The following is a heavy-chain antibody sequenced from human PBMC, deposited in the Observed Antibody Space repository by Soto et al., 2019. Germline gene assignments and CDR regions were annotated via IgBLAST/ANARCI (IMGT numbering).Heavy chain of an antibody. CDR3: GTLLSTTSPDV. J-gene: IGHJ6*02. V-gene: IGHV6-1*01. D-gene: IGHD2-2*01. CDR2: TYYRCKWYN. Sequence: SQTHSLTCAISGASVSSKSASWSWVRQSPSRGLGWLGRTYYRCKWYNDYAVSVKSRITINPDTSKNQFSLQLNSVTPEDTAVYYCGTLLSTTSPDVWGPGTTVTVSS. CDR1: GASVSSKSAS.